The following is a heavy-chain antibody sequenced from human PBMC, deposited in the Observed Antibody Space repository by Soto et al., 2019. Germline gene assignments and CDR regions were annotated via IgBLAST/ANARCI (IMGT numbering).Heavy chain of an antibody. CDR1: GFAVSANY. D-gene: IGHD3-3*01. J-gene: IGHJ4*02. CDR3: VRGVFRALGVVRPVDS. Sequence: EVQLVETGGGLIQPGGSLTLSCAASGFAVSANYMTWVRQAPGKGLEWVSFIYSGGHTYYADSVMGRFTISRDNFKNTVYLQMNSLRAEDTAVYYCVRGVFRALGVVRPVDSWGPGTLVTVSS. V-gene: IGHV3-53*02. CDR2: IYSGGHT.